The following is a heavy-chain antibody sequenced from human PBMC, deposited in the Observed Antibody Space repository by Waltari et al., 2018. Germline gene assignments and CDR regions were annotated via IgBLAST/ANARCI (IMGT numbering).Heavy chain of an antibody. V-gene: IGHV3-33*01. CDR1: GFTFSSYG. D-gene: IGHD4-17*01. CDR3: ARDNYGDYVYYYYGMDV. J-gene: IGHJ6*02. Sequence: QVQLVESGGGVVQPGRSLGLSCAASGFTFSSYGMHWVRQAPGQGLEWVAVIWYDGSNKYYADSVKGRFTISGDNSKNTLYLQMNSLRAEDTAVYYCARDNYGDYVYYYYGMDVWGQGTTVTVSS. CDR2: IWYDGSNK.